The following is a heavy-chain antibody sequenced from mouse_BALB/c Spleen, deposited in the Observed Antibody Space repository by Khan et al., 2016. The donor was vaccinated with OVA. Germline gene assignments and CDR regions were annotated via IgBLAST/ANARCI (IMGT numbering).Heavy chain of an antibody. J-gene: IGHJ3*01. CDR3: ARSNGNYWFAY. V-gene: IGHV9-3-1*01. D-gene: IGHD2-1*01. CDR2: INTYTGEP. Sequence: QFQLVQSGPELKKPGETVKISCKASGCTLTNYGMNWVKQAPGKGLKWMGWINTYTGEPTYAEDFKGRIAFSLETSASTAYLQINNLKNEDTATYFCARSNGNYWFAYWGQGTLVTVSA. CDR1: GCTLTNYG.